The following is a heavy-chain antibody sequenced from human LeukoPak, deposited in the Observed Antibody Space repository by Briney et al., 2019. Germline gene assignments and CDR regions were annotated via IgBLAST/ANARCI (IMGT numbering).Heavy chain of an antibody. Sequence: SETLSLTCTVSGGSISSGDYYWSWIRQPPGKGLEWIGYIYYSGSTYYNPSLKSRVTISVDTSKNQFSLKLSSVTAADTAVYYCARHRLVATTGVDYWGQGTLVTVSS. D-gene: IGHD5-12*01. J-gene: IGHJ4*02. CDR2: IYYSGST. V-gene: IGHV4-30-4*01. CDR1: GGSISSGDYY. CDR3: ARHRLVATTGVDY.